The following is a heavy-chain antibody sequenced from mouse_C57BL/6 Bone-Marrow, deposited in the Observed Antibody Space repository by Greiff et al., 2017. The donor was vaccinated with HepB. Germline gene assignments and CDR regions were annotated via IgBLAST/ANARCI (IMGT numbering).Heavy chain of an antibody. D-gene: IGHD2-5*01. Sequence: EVMLVESGGGLVKPGGSLKLSCAASGFTFSSYTMSWVRQTPEKRLEWVATISGGGGNTYYPDSVKGRFTISRDNAKNTLYLQMSSLRSEDTALYYCARQRYYSNWDCYAMDYWGQGTSVPSPQ. V-gene: IGHV5-9*01. CDR3: ARQRYYSNWDCYAMDY. CDR2: ISGGGGNT. J-gene: IGHJ4*01. CDR1: GFTFSSYT.